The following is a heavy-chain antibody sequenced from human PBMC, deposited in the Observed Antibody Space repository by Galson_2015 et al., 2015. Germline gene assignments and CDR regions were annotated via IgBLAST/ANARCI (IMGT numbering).Heavy chain of an antibody. Sequence: SVKVSCKASGGTFSNYAISWVRQAPGQGLEWMGGIIPLFGTANYAQKFQGRVTITADQSTTTAYMELRSQRSEDTAVYYCARASSGAPNLQYFFYSGQGTQFTVSS. D-gene: IGHD1-26*01. CDR3: ARASSGAPNLQYFFY. V-gene: IGHV1-69*13. J-gene: IGHJ4*02. CDR2: IIPLFGTA. CDR1: GGTFSNYA.